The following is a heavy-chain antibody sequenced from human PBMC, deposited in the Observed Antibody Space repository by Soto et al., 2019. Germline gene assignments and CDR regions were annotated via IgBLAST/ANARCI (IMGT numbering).Heavy chain of an antibody. CDR2: ISPSGGST. CDR1: GFSFGNHA. CDR3: AREYRKLRWFGKLLGTVDY. V-gene: IGHV3-23*01. Sequence: EVQLLESGGGFMQPGGSLRLSCAVSGFSFGNHAMTWVRQAPGKGLEWVSTISPSGGSTYYTDAVQGRFTVSRDNSKSTVFLQTNSLRAEDTAMYYSAREYRKLRWFGKLLGTVDYWGQGTLVSVCS. J-gene: IGHJ4*02. D-gene: IGHD3-10*01.